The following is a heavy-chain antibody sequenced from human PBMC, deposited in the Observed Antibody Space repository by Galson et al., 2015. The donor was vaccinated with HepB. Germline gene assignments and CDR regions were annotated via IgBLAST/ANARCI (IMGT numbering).Heavy chain of an antibody. V-gene: IGHV3-30-3*01. CDR2: MSFDEVSK. CDR3: AGGHPVTYKGVDV. D-gene: IGHD4-17*01. CDR1: GFAFSTYT. Sequence: SLRLSGAASGFAFSTYTFHWVRQAPDKGLEWVAHMSFDEVSKYYADSVKGRFTVSRDNSKSTLYLQMNSLRLEDTAVYYCAGGHPVTYKGVDVWGQGTTVTVSS. J-gene: IGHJ6*02.